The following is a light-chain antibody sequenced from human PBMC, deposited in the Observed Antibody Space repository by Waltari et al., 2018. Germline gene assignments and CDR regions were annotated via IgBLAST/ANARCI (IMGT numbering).Light chain of an antibody. Sequence: QSVLTQPPSVSGAPGQSVTISCTGTSSNIGAGFDVNWYQQLPGAAPKLLIYAYSNRPSGVPDRFYGSKSGTSASLAITGLQSEDEADYYCQSYDSRLTAVFGGGTKLTVL. J-gene: IGLJ3*02. V-gene: IGLV1-40*01. CDR3: QSYDSRLTAV. CDR2: AYS. CDR1: SSNIGAGFD.